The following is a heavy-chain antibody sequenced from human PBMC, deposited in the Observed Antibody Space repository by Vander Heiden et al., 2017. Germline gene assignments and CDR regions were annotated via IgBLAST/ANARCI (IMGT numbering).Heavy chain of an antibody. CDR3: AGTKNAASAYYGMEV. CDR2: IYWDDDK. V-gene: IGHV2-5*02. D-gene: IGHD6-13*01. Sequence: INFQASVPTLFTPPQTLTLSFTLSGFSITTTGVGVGWSRQPPGKALEWLAVIYWDDDKRYSASLRSRLTITKDTYRNQVVLTVANMDPLDTGSYYCAGTKNAASAYYGMEVWGQGTTVTVSS. CDR1: GFSITTTGVG. J-gene: IGHJ6*02.